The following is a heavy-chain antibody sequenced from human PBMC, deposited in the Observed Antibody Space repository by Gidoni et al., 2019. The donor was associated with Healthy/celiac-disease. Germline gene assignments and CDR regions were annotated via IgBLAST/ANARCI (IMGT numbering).Heavy chain of an antibody. CDR2: SSGDGGST. Sequence: EVQLVESGGGVVQPGGSLRLSCAASGFTFDDYAMHWVRQAPGKGLEWVSLSSGDGGSTYYADSVKGRFTISRDNSKNSLYLQMNSLRTEDTALYYCAKDHSGSYPSFDDYWGQGTLVTVSS. J-gene: IGHJ4*02. CDR3: AKDHSGSYPSFDDY. V-gene: IGHV3-43*02. CDR1: GFTFDDYA. D-gene: IGHD1-26*01.